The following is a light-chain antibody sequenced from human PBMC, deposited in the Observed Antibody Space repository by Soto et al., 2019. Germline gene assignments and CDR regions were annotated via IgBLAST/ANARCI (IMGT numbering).Light chain of an antibody. J-gene: IGKJ1*01. CDR2: WAS. Sequence: IVITQSPDSLAVSLGESANINCNTTQRVLYGSKNKNFLAWDQQKRGQPPKLLIYWASTRKSGVPDRLSGSGSGTDFTLTISSLQAEDVAVYYCQQYYSTPPTFGQGTKVDIK. CDR3: QQYYSTPPT. CDR1: QRVLYGSKNKNF. V-gene: IGKV4-1*01.